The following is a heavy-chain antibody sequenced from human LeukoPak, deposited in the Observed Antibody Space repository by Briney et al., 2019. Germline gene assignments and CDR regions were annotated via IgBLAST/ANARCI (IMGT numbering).Heavy chain of an antibody. CDR3: ATGAAGNGYFDY. Sequence: PGGSLRLSCGASGFTVSSNYMSWVRQAPGKGLEWVSVIYSGGSTYYADYVKGRFTISRDNSKNTLYLQMNSLRAKDTAVYYCATGAAGNGYFDYWGQGTLVTVSS. CDR2: IYSGGST. V-gene: IGHV3-53*01. D-gene: IGHD6-13*01. CDR1: GFTVSSNY. J-gene: IGHJ4*02.